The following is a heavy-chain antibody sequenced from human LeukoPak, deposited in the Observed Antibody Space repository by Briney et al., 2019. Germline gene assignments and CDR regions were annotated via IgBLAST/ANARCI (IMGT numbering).Heavy chain of an antibody. Sequence: GGSLRLSCAASGFTFSSYAMSWVRQAPGKGLEWVSAISGSGGSTYYADSVKGRFTISRDNSKNTLYLQMNSLRAEDTAVYYCAKDGVSYGYEVGYFDYWGQGTLVTVSS. D-gene: IGHD5-18*01. CDR1: GFTFSSYA. CDR3: AKDGVSYGYEVGYFDY. J-gene: IGHJ4*02. CDR2: ISGSGGST. V-gene: IGHV3-23*01.